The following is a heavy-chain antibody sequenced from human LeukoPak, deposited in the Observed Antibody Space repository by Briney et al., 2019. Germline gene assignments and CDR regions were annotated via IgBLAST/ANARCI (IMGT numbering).Heavy chain of an antibody. CDR1: GFTFSSYG. Sequence: GGSLGLSCAASGFTFSSYGMHWVRQAPGKGLEWVAFIRYDGSNKDYAESVKGRFTISRDNSKNTLYLQMNSLRVEDTAVYYCAKAEWFDPWGQGTRVTVSS. CDR3: AKAEWFDP. CDR2: IRYDGSNK. J-gene: IGHJ5*02. V-gene: IGHV3-30*02.